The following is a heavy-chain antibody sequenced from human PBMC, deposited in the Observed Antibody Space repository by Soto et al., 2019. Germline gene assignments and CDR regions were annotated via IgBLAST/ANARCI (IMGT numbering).Heavy chain of an antibody. CDR2: IYPGDSDT. V-gene: IGHV5-51*01. CDR3: ARHYDFWSGYYSLYYFEY. CDR1: GYSFTSYW. J-gene: IGHJ4*02. D-gene: IGHD3-3*01. Sequence: PGESLKISCKGSGYSFTSYWIGWVRQMPGKGLEWMGIIYPGDSDTRYSPSFQGQVTISADKSISTAYLQWSSLKASDTATYYCARHYDFWSGYYSLYYFEYWGQGTLVTVS.